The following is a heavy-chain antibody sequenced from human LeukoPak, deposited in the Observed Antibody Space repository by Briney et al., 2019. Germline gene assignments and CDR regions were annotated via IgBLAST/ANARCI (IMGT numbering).Heavy chain of an antibody. D-gene: IGHD6-13*01. CDR2: IIPIFGTA. CDR3: ASGPNSSPDI. V-gene: IGHV1-69*06. CDR1: GYTFTSYG. Sequence: ASVKVSCKASGYTFTSYGISWVRQAPGHGLEWMGGIIPIFGTANYAQKFQGRVTITADKSTNTAYMELSSLRSEDTAVYYCASGPNSSPDIWGQGTMVTVSS. J-gene: IGHJ3*02.